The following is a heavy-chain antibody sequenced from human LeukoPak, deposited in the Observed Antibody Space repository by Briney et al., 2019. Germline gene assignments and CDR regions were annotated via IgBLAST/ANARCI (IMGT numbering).Heavy chain of an antibody. CDR1: GFSFSTYA. D-gene: IGHD4-23*01. V-gene: IGHV3-30*04. CDR3: ARDPSYGGNSPFDY. CDR2: ISYDGSNK. J-gene: IGHJ4*02. Sequence: GRSLRLSCAASGFSFSTYAIHWVRQAPGKGLEWVAVISYDGSNKYYADSVKGRFTISRDNPKNTLYLQMNSLRAEDTAVYYCARDPSYGGNSPFDYWGQGTLVTVSS.